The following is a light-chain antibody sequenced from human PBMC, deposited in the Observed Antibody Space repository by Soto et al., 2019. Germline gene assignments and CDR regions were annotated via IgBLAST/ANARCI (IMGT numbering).Light chain of an antibody. CDR3: SSYTSSTTWV. CDR1: SSDVGGYNY. V-gene: IGLV2-14*01. CDR2: DVS. J-gene: IGLJ1*01. Sequence: QCALTQPASVSGSPGQSITISCTGTSSDVGGYNYVSWYQQHPGKAPKLMIYDVSNRPSGVSNRFSGSKSGNTASLTISGLQAEDEADYYCSSYTSSTTWVFGTGTKVTV.